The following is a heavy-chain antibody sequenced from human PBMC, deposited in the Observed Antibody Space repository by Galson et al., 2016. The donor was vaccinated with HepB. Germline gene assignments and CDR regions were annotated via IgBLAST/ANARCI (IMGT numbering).Heavy chain of an antibody. CDR1: GFTFSSYA. CDR3: TRVGPSGYYFDY. V-gene: IGHV3-23*01. Sequence: SLRLSCAASGFTFSSYAMSWVRQAPGKGLEWVSGISGSGGTTYYADSVKGRFTISRDNPKKTLFLQMNSLRVEDMAIYYCTRVGPSGYYFDYWGQGALVTVSS. CDR2: ISGSGGTT. D-gene: IGHD3-10*01. J-gene: IGHJ4*02.